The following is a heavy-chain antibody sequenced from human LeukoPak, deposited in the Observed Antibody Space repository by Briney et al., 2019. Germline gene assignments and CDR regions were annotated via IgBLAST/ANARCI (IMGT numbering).Heavy chain of an antibody. D-gene: IGHD3-3*01. CDR2: INPSGGST. Sequence: ASVKVSCKASGYTFTSYYMHWVRQAPGQGLEWMGIINPSGGSTSYAQKFQGRVTMTRDTSTSTAYMELSSLRSEDTAVYYCARDQSFGDSIHVRFLEWLFSGYFDYWGQGTLVTVSS. CDR1: GYTFTSYY. J-gene: IGHJ4*02. V-gene: IGHV1-46*01. CDR3: ARDQSFGDSIHVRFLEWLFSGYFDY.